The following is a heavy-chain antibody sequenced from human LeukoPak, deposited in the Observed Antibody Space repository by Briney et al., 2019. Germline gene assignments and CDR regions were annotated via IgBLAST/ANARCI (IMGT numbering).Heavy chain of an antibody. D-gene: IGHD2-2*01. Sequence: SGPTLVKPTQTLTLTCTFSGFSLSTSGVGVGWIRQPPGKALEWLALIYWNDDKRYSPSLKSRLTITKDTSKNQVVLTMTNMDPVDTATYYCARIYRYCSTTSCYVPDYWGQGTLVTVSS. CDR2: IYWNDDK. V-gene: IGHV2-5*01. J-gene: IGHJ4*02. CDR3: ARIYRYCSTTSCYVPDY. CDR1: GFSLSTSGVG.